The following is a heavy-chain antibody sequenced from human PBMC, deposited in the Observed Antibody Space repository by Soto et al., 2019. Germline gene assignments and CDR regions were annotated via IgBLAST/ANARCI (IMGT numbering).Heavy chain of an antibody. V-gene: IGHV4-31*03. CDR1: GGSISSGGYY. CDR3: ARQLGYCSGGSCYSAGWFDP. CDR2: IYYSGST. D-gene: IGHD2-15*01. J-gene: IGHJ5*02. Sequence: QVQLQESGPGLVKPSQTLSLTCTVSGGSISSGGYYWIWIRQHPGKCLEWIGYIYYSGSTYYNPSLKSRVTISVDTSKNQFSLKLSSVTAADTAVYYCARQLGYCSGGSCYSAGWFDPWGQGTLVTVSS.